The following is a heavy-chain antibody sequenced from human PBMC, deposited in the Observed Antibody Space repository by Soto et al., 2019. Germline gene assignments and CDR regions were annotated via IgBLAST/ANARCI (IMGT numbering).Heavy chain of an antibody. D-gene: IGHD2-2*01. V-gene: IGHV1-18*01. CDR3: AKDITQVVDSMDV. J-gene: IGHJ6*02. CDR1: GYTFTSYG. CDR2: ISAYNGNT. Sequence: ASVKVSCKASGYTFTSYGISWVRQAPGQGLEWMGWISAYNGNTKYAQKLQGRVTMTTDTSTSTAYMELRSLRSDDTAVYYCAKDITQVVDSMDVWGQGTTVTVSS.